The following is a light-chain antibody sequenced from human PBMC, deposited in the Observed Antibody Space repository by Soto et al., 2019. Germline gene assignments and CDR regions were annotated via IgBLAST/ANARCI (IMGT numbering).Light chain of an antibody. J-gene: IGKJ3*01. CDR2: DAS. CDR3: QQYGSSPLT. V-gene: IGKV3-20*01. Sequence: ENVLTQSPGTLSLSPGERATLSCRASQSVSSNYLAWFQQMPGQAPRLLIYDASRRATGIPDRFSGSGSRIDFTLTINGLEPEDFAVYFCQQYGSSPLTFGPGTKVYI. CDR1: QSVSSNY.